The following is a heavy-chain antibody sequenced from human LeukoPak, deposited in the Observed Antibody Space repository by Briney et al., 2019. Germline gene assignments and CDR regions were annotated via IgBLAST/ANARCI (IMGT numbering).Heavy chain of an antibody. CDR2: ISESGDST. D-gene: IGHD1-14*01. Sequence: GGSLRLSCAASGFSFKSYAMNWVRQAPGKGLEWVSSISESGDSTHYADSVKGRFTISRDNSLNTLYLQMNGLTAEDTAFYYCEKQYVTCWGQGTRVTVSS. CDR1: GFSFKSYA. J-gene: IGHJ4*02. V-gene: IGHV3-23*01. CDR3: EKQYVTC.